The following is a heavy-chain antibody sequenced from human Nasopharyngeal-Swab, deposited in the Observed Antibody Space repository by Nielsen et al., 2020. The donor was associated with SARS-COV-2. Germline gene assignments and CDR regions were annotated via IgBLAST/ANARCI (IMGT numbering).Heavy chain of an antibody. CDR3: ARDYTYSSGFYGMDV. V-gene: IGHV4-4*02. CDR1: GASISSSNW. CDR2: IYHSGST. Sequence: SETLSLTCAVSGASISSSNWWSWVRQPPGKGLEWLGEIYHSGSTNYNPSLKSRVTISVEKSKNQFSLKLSSVTAADTAVYYCARDYTYSSGFYGMDVWGQGTTVTVSS. D-gene: IGHD6-19*01. J-gene: IGHJ6*02.